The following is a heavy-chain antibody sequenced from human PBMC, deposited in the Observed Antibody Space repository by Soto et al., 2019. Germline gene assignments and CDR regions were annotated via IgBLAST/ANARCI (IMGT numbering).Heavy chain of an antibody. J-gene: IGHJ6*02. CDR1: GASINSANW. V-gene: IGHV4-4*02. Sequence: SETLSLTCSVSGASINSANWWVWVRQPPGKGLEWIGEIYHIGSTTYNPSLKSRATISVDKSKNQFSLIVTSVTAADTAVYYCAKRYDFWSGRWYGLGVWGQGTTVTVS. CDR2: IYHIGST. D-gene: IGHD3-3*01. CDR3: AKRYDFWSGRWYGLGV.